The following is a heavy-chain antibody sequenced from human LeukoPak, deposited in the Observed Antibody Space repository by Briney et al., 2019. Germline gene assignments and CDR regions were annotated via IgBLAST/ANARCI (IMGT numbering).Heavy chain of an antibody. CDR3: ARVLFPSGPTHCFDP. CDR1: GYIFSGHY. J-gene: IGHJ5*02. Sequence: VASVKVSCKASGYIFSGHYIQWVRQAPGQGLEWMGWINPASGGTNNAQKFHGRVTMTTDTPISTLYMELNSLRSDDTAVYYCARVLFPSGPTHCFDPWGQGTLVTVSS. D-gene: IGHD2-21*01. V-gene: IGHV1-2*02. CDR2: INPASGGT.